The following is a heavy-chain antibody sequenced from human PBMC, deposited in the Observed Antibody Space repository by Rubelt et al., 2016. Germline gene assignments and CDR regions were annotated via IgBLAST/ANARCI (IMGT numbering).Heavy chain of an antibody. CDR2: ISAYNGNT. CDR1: GYTFTSYG. Sequence: QVQLVQSGAEVKKPGASVKVSCKASGYTFTSYGISWVRQAPGQGLEWMGWISAYNGNTNNERKLQVRVTMTTDTSTSTAYRELRSLRSDDTAVYYCAVTTNWFDPWGQGTLVTVSS. J-gene: IGHJ5*02. V-gene: IGHV1-18*01. CDR3: AVTTNWFDP. D-gene: IGHD4-11*01.